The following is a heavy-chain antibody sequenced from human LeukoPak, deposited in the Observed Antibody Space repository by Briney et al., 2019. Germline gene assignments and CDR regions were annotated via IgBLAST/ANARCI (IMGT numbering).Heavy chain of an antibody. J-gene: IGHJ4*02. CDR2: INPSGGST. D-gene: IGHD3-10*01. V-gene: IGHV1-46*01. CDR3: AREVSYGAGFDY. CDR1: GYTFTSYY. Sequence: ASVKVSCKASGYTFTSYYMHWVRQTPGQGLEWMGIINPSGGSTSYAQKFHGRVTMTRDTSTSTVYMELSSLRSEDTAVYYCAREVSYGAGFDYWGQGTLVTVSS.